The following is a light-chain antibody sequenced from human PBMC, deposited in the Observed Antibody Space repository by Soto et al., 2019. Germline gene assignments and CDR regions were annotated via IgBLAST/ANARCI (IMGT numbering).Light chain of an antibody. V-gene: IGKV3-15*01. J-gene: IGKJ1*01. CDR1: QSLGTN. CDR2: GAS. Sequence: EIVMRQSPATLSVSPGERATLSCRASQSLGTNLAWFQQKPGQAPRLLIHGASTRATGTPARFSGSGSGTDSTLTISSLQSEDFAVYYCQQYNMWPRTFGQGTKVDI. CDR3: QQYNMWPRT.